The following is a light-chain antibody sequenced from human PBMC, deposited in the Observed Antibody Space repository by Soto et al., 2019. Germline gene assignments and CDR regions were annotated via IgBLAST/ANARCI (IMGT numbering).Light chain of an antibody. Sequence: QSALTQPRSVSGSPGQSVTISCTGTSSDVSAYDYVSWYQHRPGKPPKLMIYDLNKRPSGVPDRFSGSKSDNTASLTISGLQAEDEAAYYCCSYAGTYPFVVFGGGTKLTVL. J-gene: IGLJ2*01. CDR1: SSDVSAYDY. CDR2: DLN. CDR3: CSYAGTYPFVV. V-gene: IGLV2-11*01.